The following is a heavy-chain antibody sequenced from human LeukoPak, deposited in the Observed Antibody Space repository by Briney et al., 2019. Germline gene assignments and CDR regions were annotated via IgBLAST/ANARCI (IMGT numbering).Heavy chain of an antibody. V-gene: IGHV3-9*01. Sequence: PGGSLRLSCAASGFTFDDYAMHWVRQAPGKGLEWVSGISWNSGSIGYADSVEGRFTISRDNAKNSLYLQMNSLRAEDTALYYCASDSGYWGQGTLVTVSS. CDR1: GFTFDDYA. CDR2: ISWNSGSI. CDR3: ASDSGY. J-gene: IGHJ4*02.